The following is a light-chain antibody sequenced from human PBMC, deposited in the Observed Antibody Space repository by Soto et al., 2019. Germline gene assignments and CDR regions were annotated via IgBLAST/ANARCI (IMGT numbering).Light chain of an antibody. CDR1: QSRSVW. Sequence: DIQMTQSPSTLSASVGDRVTITCRGSQSRSVWVAWYQHKPGKAPKLLIYKASSLESGVPSRFSGSGSGTEFTLTTSGLQPDDFASYFCQQYHFYPWTFGQGTKVDI. CDR2: KAS. V-gene: IGKV1-5*03. J-gene: IGKJ1*01. CDR3: QQYHFYPWT.